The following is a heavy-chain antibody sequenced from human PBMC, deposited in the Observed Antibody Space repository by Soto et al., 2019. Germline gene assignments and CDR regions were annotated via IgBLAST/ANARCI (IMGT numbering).Heavy chain of an antibody. J-gene: IGHJ5*02. Sequence: SETLSLTCTVSGDSVSKYYWNWIRQPAGKGLEWIGRIHSTRSPNYNPSLKSRVTMSVDTSKNQFSLKLDLTSVTAADTAVYYCARSPAYGDYANLDTWGQGTLVTVSS. D-gene: IGHD4-17*01. V-gene: IGHV4-4*07. CDR2: IHSTRSP. CDR1: GDSVSKYY. CDR3: ARSPAYGDYANLDT.